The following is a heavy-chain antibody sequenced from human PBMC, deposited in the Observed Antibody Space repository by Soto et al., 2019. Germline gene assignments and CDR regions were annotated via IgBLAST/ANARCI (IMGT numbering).Heavy chain of an antibody. V-gene: IGHV1-18*01. D-gene: IGHD5-12*01. CDR1: GYTFINYH. CDR3: AKSPRGEMATD. Sequence: QVQLVQSGGEVKKPGASVTVSCKASGYTFINYHITWVRQAPGQGLEWMAWINTYNGMTDYAQRFQGRVTMTRDTSKSTALLELRNLGSDDTAVYFCAKSPRGEMATDWGQGTLVTVSS. CDR2: INTYNGMT. J-gene: IGHJ4*02.